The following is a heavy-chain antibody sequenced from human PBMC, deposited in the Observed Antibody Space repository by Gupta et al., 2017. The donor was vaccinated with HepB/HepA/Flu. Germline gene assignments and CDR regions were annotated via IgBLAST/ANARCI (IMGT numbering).Heavy chain of an antibody. CDR2: INHSGST. D-gene: IGHD3-3*01. CDR3: ARGYYDFWSGYDANPYYFDY. J-gene: IGHJ4*02. V-gene: IGHV4-34*01. CDR1: GGSFSGYY. Sequence: KPSETLSLTCAVYGGSFSGYYWSWIRQPPGKGLEWIGEINHSGSTNYNPSLKSRVTISVDTSKNQFSLKLSSVTAADTAVYYCARGYYDFWSGYDANPYYFDYGGQGTLVTVSS.